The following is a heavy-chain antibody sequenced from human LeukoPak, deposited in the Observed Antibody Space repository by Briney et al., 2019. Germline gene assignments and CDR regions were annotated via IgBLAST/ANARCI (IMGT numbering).Heavy chain of an antibody. V-gene: IGHV3-66*01. Sequence: GGSLRLSCAASGFTVSSNYMSWVRQAPGKGLEWVSVIYSGGSTYYAGSVKGRFTISRDNSKNTLYLQMNSLRAEDTAVYYCAKVPVTTCSGAYCYPFDYWSQGTLVTVSS. CDR1: GFTVSSNY. CDR3: AKVPVTTCSGAYCYPFDY. D-gene: IGHD2-15*01. CDR2: IYSGGST. J-gene: IGHJ4*02.